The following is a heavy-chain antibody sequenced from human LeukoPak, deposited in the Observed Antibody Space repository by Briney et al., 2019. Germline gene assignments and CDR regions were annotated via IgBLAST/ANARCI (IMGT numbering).Heavy chain of an antibody. CDR1: GFTFSSYA. V-gene: IGHV3-23*01. Sequence: PGGSLRLSCAASGFTFSSYAMSWVRQAPGKGLEWVSAISGSGGSTYYADSVKGRFTISRDNSKNTLYLQMNSLRAEDTAVYYCAKHALLWFGELLYFDYWGQGTLVTVSS. CDR2: ISGSGGST. J-gene: IGHJ4*02. D-gene: IGHD3-10*01. CDR3: AKHALLWFGELLYFDY.